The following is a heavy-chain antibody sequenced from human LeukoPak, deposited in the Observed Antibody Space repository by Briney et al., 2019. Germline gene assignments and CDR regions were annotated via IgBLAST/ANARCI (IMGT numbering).Heavy chain of an antibody. CDR1: GYTFTGYF. CDR3: ARNFYFDSSGYYHY. Sequence: ASVKVSCKASGYTFTGYFMHWVRQAPGQGLEWMGWIKTNSGGTKYAQKFQGRVTMTRDTSISTAYMELSRLRSDDTAVYYCARNFYFDSSGYYHYWGQGTLVTVSS. D-gene: IGHD3-22*01. J-gene: IGHJ4*02. CDR2: IKTNSGGT. V-gene: IGHV1-2*02.